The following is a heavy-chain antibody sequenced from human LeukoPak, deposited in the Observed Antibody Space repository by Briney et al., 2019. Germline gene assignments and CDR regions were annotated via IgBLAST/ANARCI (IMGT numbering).Heavy chain of an antibody. V-gene: IGHV1-2*02. CDR3: ARDPYDSRGSPLDY. CDR1: GYTFTGYY. CDR2: INPNSGGT. J-gene: IGHJ4*02. Sequence: GASVKVSCKASGYTFTGYYMHWVRQAPGQGLEWMGWINPNSGGTNYAQKFQGRVTMTRDTSISTAYMELSRLRSDDTAVYYCARDPYDSRGSPLDYWGQGTLVTVSS. D-gene: IGHD3-22*01.